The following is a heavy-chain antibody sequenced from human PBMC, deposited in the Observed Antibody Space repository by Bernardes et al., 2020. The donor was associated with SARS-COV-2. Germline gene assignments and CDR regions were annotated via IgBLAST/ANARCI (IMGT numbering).Heavy chain of an antibody. Sequence: GSLRLSCAPSGYIFSTYWMHWVRQAPGKGLVWVSRINTDGRITNYADSVKGRFTISRDNAKNTLYLEMNSLRVEDTAVYYCTRDIGGAASYWGQGTLVTVSS. D-gene: IGHD1-26*01. J-gene: IGHJ4*02. CDR3: TRDIGGAASY. V-gene: IGHV3-74*01. CDR1: GYIFSTYW. CDR2: INTDGRIT.